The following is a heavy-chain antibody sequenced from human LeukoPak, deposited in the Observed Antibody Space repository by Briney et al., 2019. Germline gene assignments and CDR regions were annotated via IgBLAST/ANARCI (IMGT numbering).Heavy chain of an antibody. CDR1: GFTFSTYS. D-gene: IGHD1-26*01. CDR3: AREGEGARTFQQ. V-gene: IGHV3-48*04. J-gene: IGHJ1*01. Sequence: TGGSLRLSCAASGFTFSTYSMNWVRQAPGKGLEWVSYISSGSSTIYYADSVKGRFTMSRDNAEKSVYLQMNSLRAEDTAVYYCAREGEGARTFQQWGQGTLVTVSS. CDR2: ISSGSSTI.